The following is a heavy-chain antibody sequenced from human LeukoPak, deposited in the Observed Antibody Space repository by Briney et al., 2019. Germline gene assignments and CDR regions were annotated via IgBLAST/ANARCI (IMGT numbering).Heavy chain of an antibody. CDR3: ARDCERSYFPSGLPHSGYMDV. CDR2: ISSSSSYM. V-gene: IGHV3-21*01. J-gene: IGHJ6*03. Sequence: GGSLRLSCAASGFTFTNYGMNWVRQAPGKGLEWVSSISSSSSYMYDSDSVKGRFTISRDNAKNSLYLLMNSLRAEDTAVYYCARDCERSYFPSGLPHSGYMDVWGKGTTVIVSS. D-gene: IGHD1-26*01. CDR1: GFTFTNYG.